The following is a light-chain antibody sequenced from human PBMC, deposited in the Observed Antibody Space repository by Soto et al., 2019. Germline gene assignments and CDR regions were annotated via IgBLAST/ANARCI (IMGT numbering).Light chain of an antibody. CDR3: SSYTSSSTLFYV. V-gene: IGLV2-14*01. J-gene: IGLJ1*01. CDR1: SSDVGGYNY. Sequence: QPVLTQPASVSGSPGQSITISCTGTSSDVGGYNYVSWYQQHPGKAPKLMIYEVSNRPSGVSNRFSGSKSGNPASLTISGLQAEDEADYYCSSYTSSSTLFYVFGTGTQLTVL. CDR2: EVS.